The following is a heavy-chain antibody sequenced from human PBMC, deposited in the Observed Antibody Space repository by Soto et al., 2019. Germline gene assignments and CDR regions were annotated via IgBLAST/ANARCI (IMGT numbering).Heavy chain of an antibody. V-gene: IGHV1-8*01. CDR2: MNPNTGNS. CDR1: GYTFTSYG. CDR3: ARRAXTNGWNGFGADKYYFDF. J-gene: IGHJ4*02. D-gene: IGHD1-1*01. Sequence: GASVKVSCKGSGYTFTSYGIYWVRQATGQGLEWMGWMNPNTGNSGYAQKFQGRVTMTSDTSISTAHMELSSLRSEDTAVYYCARRAXTNGWNGFGADKYYFDFWGQGTLVTVSS.